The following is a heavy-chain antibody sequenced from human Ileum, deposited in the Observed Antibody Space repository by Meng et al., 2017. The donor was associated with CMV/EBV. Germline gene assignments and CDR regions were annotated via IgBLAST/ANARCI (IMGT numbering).Heavy chain of an antibody. CDR3: VRNYGSGNWNFFHY. CDR1: GGSISNYY. Sequence: QGQLQEAGPGLVKTSETLSLTCYVSGGSISNYYWSWIRQPAGKGLEWIAHIYTSGTTNYNPSRKSRVTMSVDTSRNQFSLKLTSVTAADTAVYYCVRNYGSGNWNFFHYWGQGTLVTVSS. D-gene: IGHD3-10*01. J-gene: IGHJ4*02. V-gene: IGHV4-4*07. CDR2: IYTSGTT.